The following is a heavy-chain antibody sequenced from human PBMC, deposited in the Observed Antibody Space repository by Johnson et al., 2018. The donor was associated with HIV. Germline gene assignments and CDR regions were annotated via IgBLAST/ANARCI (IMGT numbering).Heavy chain of an antibody. J-gene: IGHJ3*02. Sequence: MMLVESGGGLVKPGGSLRLSCAASGFTFNNAWMGWVRQAPVKGLEWVGRIKSKTDGATTDYAVPVKGRFTISRDDSKNTLYLQMNSLTTEDTAVYYCTRSIASTGRDALDIWGQGTMVTVSS. CDR3: TRSIASTGRDALDI. CDR2: IKSKTDGATT. CDR1: GFTFNNAW. V-gene: IGHV3-15*01. D-gene: IGHD6-13*01.